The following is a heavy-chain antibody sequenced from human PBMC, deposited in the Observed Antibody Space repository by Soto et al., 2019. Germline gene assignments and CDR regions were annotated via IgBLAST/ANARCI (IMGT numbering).Heavy chain of an antibody. Sequence: QVQLVESGGGLVKPGGSLRLSCAASGFTFSDYYMTWIRQAPGKGLEWISYISSTGTTLYYGDSVRGRFTNSRDNAKNSLYLQMSSLRAEDTALYYCARGGSSPDYWGQGTQVTVSS. CDR3: ARGGSSPDY. D-gene: IGHD6-13*01. J-gene: IGHJ4*02. V-gene: IGHV3-11*01. CDR1: GFTFSDYY. CDR2: ISSTGTTL.